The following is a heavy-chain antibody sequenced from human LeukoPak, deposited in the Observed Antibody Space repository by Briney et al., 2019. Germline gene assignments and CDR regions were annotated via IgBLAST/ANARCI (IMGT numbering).Heavy chain of an antibody. D-gene: IGHD3-22*01. J-gene: IGHJ1*01. V-gene: IGHV1-24*01. CDR3: ATAVRRATRRIVVVIFEYFQH. CDR1: GYTLTELS. Sequence: ASVKVSCKVSGYTLTELSMHWVRQAPGKGLEWMGGFDPEDGETIYAQKFQGRVTMTEDTSTDTAYMELSSLRPEDTAVYYCATAVRRATRRIVVVIFEYFQHWGQGTLVTVSS. CDR2: FDPEDGET.